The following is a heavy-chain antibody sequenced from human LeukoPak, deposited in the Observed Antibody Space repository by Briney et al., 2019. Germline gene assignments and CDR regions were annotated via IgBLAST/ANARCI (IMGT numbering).Heavy chain of an antibody. D-gene: IGHD6-13*01. V-gene: IGHV4-39*01. Sequence: PSETLSLTCTVSGGSISSSSYSWGWIRQPPGKGLEWIGSIYYSGSTYYNPSLKSRVTISVDTSKNQFSLKLSSVTAADTAVYYCARRLSSWYVGYFDYWGQGNLVTVSS. J-gene: IGHJ4*02. CDR2: IYYSGST. CDR3: ARRLSSWYVGYFDY. CDR1: GGSISSSSYS.